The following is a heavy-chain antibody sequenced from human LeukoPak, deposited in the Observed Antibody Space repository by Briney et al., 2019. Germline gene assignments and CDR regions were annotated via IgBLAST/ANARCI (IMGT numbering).Heavy chain of an antibody. CDR1: GYSISIGHY. CDR3: ARVLDYYGSGTYSFDY. D-gene: IGHD3-10*01. V-gene: IGHV4-38-2*02. Sequence: SETLSLTCTVSGYSISIGHYWGWIREPPGKGLEWIGSIYKTGSAFYNSSLKSRVTLSVDTSKNQYSLKLSSVTAADTAVYYCARVLDYYGSGTYSFDYWGQGTMVTVSS. CDR2: IYKTGSA. J-gene: IGHJ4*02.